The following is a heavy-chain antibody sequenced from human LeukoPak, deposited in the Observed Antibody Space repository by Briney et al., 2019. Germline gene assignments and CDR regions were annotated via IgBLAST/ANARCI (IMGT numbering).Heavy chain of an antibody. CDR1: GYSFTSYW. CDR3: ARRSSQKGSFDP. J-gene: IGHJ5*02. CDR2: IYPGDSDT. Sequence: GESLKISCKGSGYSFTSYWIGWVRQMPGKGLEWMGIIYPGDSDTKYSPSFQGQVTISADRAISTAYLQWSSLKASDTAMYYCARRSSQKGSFDPWGQGTLVTVSS. D-gene: IGHD6-13*01. V-gene: IGHV5-51*01.